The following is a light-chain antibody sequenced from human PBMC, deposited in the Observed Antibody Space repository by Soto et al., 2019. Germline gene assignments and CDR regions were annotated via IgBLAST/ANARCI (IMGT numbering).Light chain of an antibody. Sequence: QSVLTQPPSVSGAPGQRVTISCTGSSSNIGAGYDVHWYQQLPGTATKLLIYGNSNRPSGVPDRFSGSKSGTSASLAITGLQAEDEADYYCQSYDSSLSEVVFGGGTKLTVL. CDR3: QSYDSSLSEVV. CDR1: SSNIGAGYD. CDR2: GNS. J-gene: IGLJ2*01. V-gene: IGLV1-40*01.